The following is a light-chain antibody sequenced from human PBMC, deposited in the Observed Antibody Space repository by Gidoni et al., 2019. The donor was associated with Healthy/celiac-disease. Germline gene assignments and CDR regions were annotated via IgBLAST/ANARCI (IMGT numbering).Light chain of an antibody. J-gene: IGKJ4*01. Sequence: EIVLTQSPGTLSLSPGERATLSCRASQSVSSSYLAWYQQKPGQAHRLLIYGASSRATGSPDWFSGSGSGTDFTLTISRLEPEDFAVYYCQQYGSSPLTFGGXTKVEIK. CDR2: GAS. V-gene: IGKV3-20*01. CDR1: QSVSSSY. CDR3: QQYGSSPLT.